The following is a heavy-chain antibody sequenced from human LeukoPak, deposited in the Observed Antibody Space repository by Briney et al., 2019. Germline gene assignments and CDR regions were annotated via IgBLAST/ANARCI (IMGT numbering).Heavy chain of an antibody. D-gene: IGHD3-22*01. CDR2: INPSGGST. Sequence: ASVKVSCKASGYTFTSYYMHWVRQAPEQGLEWMGIINPSGGSTSYAQKFQGRVTMTRDMSTSTVYMELSSLRSDDTAVYYCASLGVSYYDSSGYGYWGQGTLVTVSS. J-gene: IGHJ4*02. CDR3: ASLGVSYYDSSGYGY. CDR1: GYTFTSYY. V-gene: IGHV1-46*01.